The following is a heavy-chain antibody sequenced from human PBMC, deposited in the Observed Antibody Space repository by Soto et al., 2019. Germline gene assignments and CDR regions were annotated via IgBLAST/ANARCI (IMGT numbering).Heavy chain of an antibody. Sequence: GEPLKMSCETSRYNLSNYWNTWVRQMPAKGLEWMGIIHPVDSDTRYSPSFQGQVTMSVDKSIRTAYLQWNSLKASDTAIYSCARLLGIRYYYYGMDVWGRVTTVLVSS. V-gene: IGHV5-51*01. CDR1: RYNLSNYW. J-gene: IGHJ6*02. CDR2: IHPVDSDT. CDR3: ARLLGIRYYYYGMDV.